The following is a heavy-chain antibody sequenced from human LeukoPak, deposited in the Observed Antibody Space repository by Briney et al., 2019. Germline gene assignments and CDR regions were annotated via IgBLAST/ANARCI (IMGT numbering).Heavy chain of an antibody. CDR1: GFTFGDYA. J-gene: IGHJ3*02. CDR3: TRDGRDGYPRAAFDI. D-gene: IGHD5-24*01. CDR2: IRSKAYGGTT. Sequence: GGSLRLSCTASGFTFGDYAMSWVRQAPGKGLEWVGLIRSKAYGGTTEYAASVKGRFTISRDDSKSIAYLQMNSLKTEDTAVYYCTRDGRDGYPRAAFDIWGQGTMVTVSS. V-gene: IGHV3-49*04.